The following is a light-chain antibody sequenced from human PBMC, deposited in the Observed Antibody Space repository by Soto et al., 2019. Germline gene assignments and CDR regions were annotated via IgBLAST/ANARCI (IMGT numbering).Light chain of an antibody. J-gene: IGKJ4*01. CDR2: AAS. Sequence: DIQLTQSPPSVSASVGDRVTLTCRADQTFSRLLAWYQQKPGKAPKLLIYAASTLVSGVPSRFSGSGSGTEFTLTISRLQAEDFATYYCQQTNRFPLNFGGGTRVEI. V-gene: IGKV1D-12*01. CDR1: QTFSRL. CDR3: QQTNRFPLN.